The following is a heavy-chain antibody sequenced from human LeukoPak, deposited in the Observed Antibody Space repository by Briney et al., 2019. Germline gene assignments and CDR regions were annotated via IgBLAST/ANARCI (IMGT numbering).Heavy chain of an antibody. V-gene: IGHV4-4*07. Sequence: SETLSLTCTVSGASISSYYYNWIRQTAGRGLEWIGRLYISGSTDYNPSLKSRVTISVDTSNNQFSLNLNSVTAADTAVYFCARDLSGSLYFNYWGQGVLVTVSS. J-gene: IGHJ4*02. D-gene: IGHD3-10*01. CDR3: ARDLSGSLYFNY. CDR1: GASISSYY. CDR2: LYISGST.